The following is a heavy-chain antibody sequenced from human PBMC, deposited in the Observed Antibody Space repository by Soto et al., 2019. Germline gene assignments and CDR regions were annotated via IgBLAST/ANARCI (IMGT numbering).Heavy chain of an antibody. D-gene: IGHD3-10*02. CDR1: GGSITSTSYY. CDR2: IDYRGNI. V-gene: IGHV4-39*01. J-gene: IGHJ2*01. Sequence: QLHLQESSPGLVEPSETLSLTCAVSGGSITSTSYYWGWIRQPPGEGLEWVGSIDYRGNIYYNSSLKSRVTISVDTSKNQFSLTLNSVTAAASAVYHCARVAALFGAARYWYFDLWGRGTRVSV. CDR3: ARVAALFGAARYWYFDL.